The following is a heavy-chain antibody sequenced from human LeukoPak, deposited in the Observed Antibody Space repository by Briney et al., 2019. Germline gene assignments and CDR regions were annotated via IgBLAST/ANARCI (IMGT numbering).Heavy chain of an antibody. CDR3: ASDQNMWELLYYFDY. CDR2: ISYDGSNK. J-gene: IGHJ4*02. Sequence: PGRSLRLSCAASGFTFSSYAMHWVRQAPGKGLEWVAVISYDGSNKYYADSVKGRFTISRDNSKNTLYLQMNSLRAEDTAVYYCASDQNMWELLYYFDYWGQGTLVTVSS. D-gene: IGHD1-26*01. V-gene: IGHV3-30-3*01. CDR1: GFTFSSYA.